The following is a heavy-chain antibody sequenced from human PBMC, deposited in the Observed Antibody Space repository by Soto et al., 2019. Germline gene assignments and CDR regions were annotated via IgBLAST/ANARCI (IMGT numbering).Heavy chain of an antibody. V-gene: IGHV4-34*01. CDR1: GGSFSGYY. D-gene: IGHD3-3*01. CDR3: ARNGSYYDFWSGYYFGGGMDV. CDR2: INHSGST. J-gene: IGHJ6*02. Sequence: KPSETLSLICAVYGGSFSGYYWSWIRQPPGKGLEWIGEINHSGSTNYNPSLKSRVTISVDTSKNQFSLKLSSVTAADTAVYYCARNGSYYDFWSGYYFGGGMDVWGQGPTVTASS.